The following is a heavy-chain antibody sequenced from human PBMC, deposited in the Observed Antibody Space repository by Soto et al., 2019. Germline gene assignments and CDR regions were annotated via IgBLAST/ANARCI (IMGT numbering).Heavy chain of an antibody. D-gene: IGHD4-4*01. Sequence: QVQLAQSGAEVQEPGASVKVSCKASGYTFSHYYMHWVRQAPGQGLEWMGWINPDTGATKYAQKYEGRVTMTRDTSISTAYLEVTGLRSDDTAVFYCARKVRDYNFDYWGQGTLVTVST. CDR1: GYTFSHYY. CDR2: INPDTGAT. V-gene: IGHV1-2*02. CDR3: ARKVRDYNFDY. J-gene: IGHJ4*02.